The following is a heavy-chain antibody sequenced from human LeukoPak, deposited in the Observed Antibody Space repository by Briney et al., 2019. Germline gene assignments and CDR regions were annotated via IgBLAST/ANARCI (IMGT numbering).Heavy chain of an antibody. CDR2: IWYDGSNK. J-gene: IGHJ4*02. D-gene: IGHD5-12*01. CDR1: GFTFSSYG. CDR3: ARAYSGFSSRGFDY. V-gene: IGHV3-33*01. Sequence: GGSLRLSCATSGFTFSSYGMHWVRQAPGKGLEWVADIWYDGSNKYYADSVKGRFTISRDNSKNTVSLHMTSLRAEDTAVYYCARAYSGFSSRGFDYWGQGTLVSVSS.